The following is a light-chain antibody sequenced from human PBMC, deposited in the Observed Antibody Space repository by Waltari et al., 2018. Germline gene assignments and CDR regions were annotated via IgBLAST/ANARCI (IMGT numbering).Light chain of an antibody. V-gene: IGKV1-5*01. CDR2: DAS. CDR3: QQYNSFSGT. CDR1: QSTSTW. J-gene: IGKJ1*01. Sequence: DIQMTQSPSTLSASVGDRVTITCRASQSTSTWLAWYQQKPGKAPKLLIYDASTLERGVPSKFSGSGSVTEFTLTISSLQPDDFATYYCQQYNSFSGTFGQGTEVEIK.